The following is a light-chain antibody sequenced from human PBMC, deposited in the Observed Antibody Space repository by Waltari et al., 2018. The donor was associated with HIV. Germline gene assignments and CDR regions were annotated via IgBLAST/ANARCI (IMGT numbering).Light chain of an antibody. V-gene: IGLV2-8*01. CDR3: SSYGDSLRVL. CDR1: SSDIGAYDS. CDR2: EVT. Sequence: QSALTQPPSASGSLGQSVPISCTGSSSDIGAYDSVSWFPHHPRSAPKLLLYEVTRRPSTVSDRFSGSRSGSTAFLTVAGLQPDDEATYFCSSYGDSLRVLFGGGTNVTVL. J-gene: IGLJ3*02.